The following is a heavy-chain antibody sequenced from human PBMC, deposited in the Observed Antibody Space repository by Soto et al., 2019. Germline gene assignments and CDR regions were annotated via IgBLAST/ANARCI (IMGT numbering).Heavy chain of an antibody. CDR1: GGSISSYY. Sequence: QVQLQESGPGLVKPSETLSLTCTVSGGSISSYYWSWIRQPPGKGLEWNGSIYYSGSTNYNPSLRCRVTICVDTCMIHYAVKMSSVTAANPAVYYWARLTTKPRGVGPAAALFGDYYCYLDVWGKGTTVTFSS. D-gene: IGHD2-2*01. CDR3: ARLTTKPRGVGPAAALFGDYYCYLDV. CDR2: IYYSGST. J-gene: IGHJ6*03. V-gene: IGHV4-59*08.